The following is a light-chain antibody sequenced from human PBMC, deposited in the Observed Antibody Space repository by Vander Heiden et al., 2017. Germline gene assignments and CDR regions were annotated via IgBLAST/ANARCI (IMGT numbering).Light chain of an antibody. Sequence: EVVLTQSPGTLSLPPGERATLSCRASQSVSSNYLAWYQQKPGQTPRLLIYGASSRATGIPDRFSGSGSGADFTLTISSLEAEDFAVYYCHQYGTSPFTFGPGTTVNIK. CDR3: HQYGTSPFT. J-gene: IGKJ3*01. CDR2: GAS. V-gene: IGKV3-20*01. CDR1: QSVSSNY.